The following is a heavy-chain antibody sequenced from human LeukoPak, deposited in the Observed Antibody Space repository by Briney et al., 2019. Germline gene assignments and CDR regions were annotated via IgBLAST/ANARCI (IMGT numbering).Heavy chain of an antibody. CDR2: INPNSGGT. D-gene: IGHD4-11*01. Sequence: ASVKVSCKASGYTFTGYYIHWVRQAPGQGLEWMGRINPNSGGTNYAQKFQGGVTMTRDTSISTAYMELSRLRSDDTAVYYCARENFYYSFDYWGQGTLVTVSS. V-gene: IGHV1-2*06. CDR1: GYTFTGYY. CDR3: ARENFYYSFDY. J-gene: IGHJ4*02.